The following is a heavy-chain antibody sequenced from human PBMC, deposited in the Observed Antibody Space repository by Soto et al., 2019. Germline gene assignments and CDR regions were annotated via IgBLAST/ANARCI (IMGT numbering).Heavy chain of an antibody. D-gene: IGHD2-2*01. CDR1: GGTFSSYA. V-gene: IGHV1-69*13. CDR3: AKKVLYVPAAPSDRFDP. Sequence: GASVKVSCKASGGTFSSYAISWVRQAPGQGLEWMGGIIPIFGTANYAQKFQGRVTITADESTSTAYMELSSLRAEDTAVYHCAKKVLYVPAAPSDRFDPWGQGTLVTVSS. J-gene: IGHJ5*02. CDR2: IIPIFGTA.